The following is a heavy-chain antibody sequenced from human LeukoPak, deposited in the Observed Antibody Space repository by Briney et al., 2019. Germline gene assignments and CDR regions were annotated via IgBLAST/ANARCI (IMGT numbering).Heavy chain of an antibody. J-gene: IGHJ6*03. CDR2: IYPGDSDT. Sequence: GESLKISCKGSGNSFTSYWIGWVRQMPGKGLEWMGIIYPGDSDTRYSPSFQGQVTISADKSISTAYLQWSTLRASDTAIYYCARHSYDSSDFHYMDVWGKGTTVTISS. CDR3: ARHSYDSSDFHYMDV. CDR1: GNSFTSYW. V-gene: IGHV5-51*01. D-gene: IGHD3-22*01.